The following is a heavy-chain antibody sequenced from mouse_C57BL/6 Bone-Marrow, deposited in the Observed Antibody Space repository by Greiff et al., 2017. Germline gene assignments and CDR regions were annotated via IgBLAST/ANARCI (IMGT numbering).Heavy chain of an antibody. CDR2: FWWDDDK. Sequence: QVTLKVCGPGILQPSQTLSLTCSFSGFSLSTFGMGVGWIRQPSGKGMEWLAHFWWDDDKYYNPALKSRLTISKDTSKNQVFLNIANVDTADTATYYCARIPLSYWYFDVWGTGTTVTVSS. CDR3: ARIPLSYWYFDV. J-gene: IGHJ1*03. V-gene: IGHV8-8*01. CDR1: GFSLSTFGMG.